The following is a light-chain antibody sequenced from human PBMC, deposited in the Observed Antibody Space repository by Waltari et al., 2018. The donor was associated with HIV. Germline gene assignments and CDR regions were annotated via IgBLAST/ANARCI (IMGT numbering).Light chain of an antibody. Sequence: QSALAQPASVSGSPGQSVTISCRGTTDSKFVSWCQYHPGRAPKLIIFQVTNRPSGVSNRFSGSKSGNTASLTISGLQSDDEAHYFCASRAAENTFLFGGGTQVTV. CDR3: ASRAAENTFL. CDR2: QVT. CDR1: TDSKF. J-gene: IGLJ2*01. V-gene: IGLV2-14*01.